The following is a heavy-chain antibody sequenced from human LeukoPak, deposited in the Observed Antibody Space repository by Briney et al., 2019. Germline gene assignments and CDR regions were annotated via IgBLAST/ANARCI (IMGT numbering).Heavy chain of an antibody. CDR3: AREACSSGSCDAFDI. CDR1: GASFSGSY. Sequence: PSETLSLTCAVHGASFSGSYWSWSRQPPGKGLEWIGEINHSGTTSYNPSLKSRVTMSVDTSKNQFSLKLSSVTAADTAVYYCAREACSSGSCDAFDIWGQGTMVTVSS. J-gene: IGHJ3*02. V-gene: IGHV4-34*01. CDR2: INHSGTT. D-gene: IGHD2-15*01.